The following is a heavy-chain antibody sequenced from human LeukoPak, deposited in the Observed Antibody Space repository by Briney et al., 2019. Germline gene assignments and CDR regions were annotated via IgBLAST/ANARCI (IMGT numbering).Heavy chain of an antibody. Sequence: SETLSLTCTVSGGSISSYYWSWIRQPPGKGLEWIGYIYYSGSTNYNPSLKSRVTISVDTSKNQFSLKLSSVTAADTAVYYCARDRGGVAGTGYWGQGTLVTVSS. V-gene: IGHV4-59*12. CDR2: IYYSGST. D-gene: IGHD6-19*01. CDR3: ARDRGGVAGTGY. CDR1: GGSISSYY. J-gene: IGHJ4*02.